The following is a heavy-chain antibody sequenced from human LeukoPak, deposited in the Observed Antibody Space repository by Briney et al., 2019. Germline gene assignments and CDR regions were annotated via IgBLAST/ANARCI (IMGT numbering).Heavy chain of an antibody. CDR3: ARSNRDAFDM. Sequence: GGSLRLSCAASGFTFSSYEMNWARQGPGKGMEWESYISSSGTTKYYADSVKGRFTLSRDNDKKSLSLQMNSLRAEDTAIYYCARSNRDAFDMWGQGTVVTVSS. CDR2: ISSSGTTK. D-gene: IGHD2/OR15-2a*01. CDR1: GFTFSSYE. J-gene: IGHJ3*02. V-gene: IGHV3-48*03.